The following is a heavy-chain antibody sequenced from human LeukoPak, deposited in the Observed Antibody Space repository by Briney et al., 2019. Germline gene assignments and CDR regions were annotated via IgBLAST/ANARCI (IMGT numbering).Heavy chain of an antibody. V-gene: IGHV1-69*05. J-gene: IGHJ6*03. CDR3: ARSFLVDTATPPRPPSHSYYYMDV. D-gene: IGHD5-18*01. CDR1: GGTFSSYA. Sequence: SVKVSCKASGGTFSSYAISWVRQAPGQGLEWMGGIIPIFGTANYAQKFQGRVTITTDESTSTAYMELSSLRSDDTAVYYCARSFLVDTATPPRPPSHSYYYMDVWGKETTVTVSS. CDR2: IIPIFGTA.